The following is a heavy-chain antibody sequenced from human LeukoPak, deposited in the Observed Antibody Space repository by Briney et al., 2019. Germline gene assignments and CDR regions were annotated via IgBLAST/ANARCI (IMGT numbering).Heavy chain of an antibody. Sequence: GGSLRLSCAASGFTFSGYWMSWVRQAPGKGLEWVAHIKQDGSEKYYVDSVKGRFTISRDNAKNSLYLQLNSLRLEDTAVYYCATTIRMTTEEERAFDIWGQGTMVTVSS. V-gene: IGHV3-7*02. J-gene: IGHJ3*02. CDR2: IKQDGSEK. CDR1: GFTFSGYW. D-gene: IGHD4-17*01. CDR3: ATTIRMTTEEERAFDI.